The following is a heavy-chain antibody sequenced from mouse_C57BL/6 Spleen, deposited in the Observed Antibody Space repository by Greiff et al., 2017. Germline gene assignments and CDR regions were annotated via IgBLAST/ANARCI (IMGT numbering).Heavy chain of an antibody. CDR1: GYTFTSYD. V-gene: IGHV1-85*01. J-gene: IGHJ3*01. D-gene: IGHD2-1*01. CDR3: ASGNYGVFAY. Sequence: VKLMESGPELVKPGASVKLSCKASGYTFTSYDINWVKQRPGQGLEWIGWIYPRDGSTKYNEKFKGKATLTVDTSSSTAYMELHSLTSEDSAVYFCASGNYGVFAYWGQGTLVTVSA. CDR2: IYPRDGST.